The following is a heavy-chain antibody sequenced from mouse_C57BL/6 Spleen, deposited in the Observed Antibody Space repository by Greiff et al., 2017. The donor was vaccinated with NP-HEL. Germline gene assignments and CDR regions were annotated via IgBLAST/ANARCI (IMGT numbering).Heavy chain of an antibody. CDR3: ARWGGLRRGYAMDY. Sequence: QVQLKQSGPELVKPGASVKISCKASGYAFSSSWMNWVKQRPGEGLEWIGRIYPGDGDTNYNGKFKGKATLTADKSSSTAYMQLSSLTSEDSAVYFCARWGGLRRGYAMDYWGQGTSVTVSS. CDR1: GYAFSSSW. D-gene: IGHD2-4*01. CDR2: IYPGDGDT. J-gene: IGHJ4*01. V-gene: IGHV1-82*01.